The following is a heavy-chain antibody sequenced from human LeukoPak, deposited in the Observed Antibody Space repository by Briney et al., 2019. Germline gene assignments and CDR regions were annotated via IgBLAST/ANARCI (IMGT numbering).Heavy chain of an antibody. V-gene: IGHV3-30*02. J-gene: IGHJ5*02. CDR1: GFTFSYYG. Sequence: GGSLRLSCAASGFTFSYYGMHWVRQAPGKGLEWVAFIRFDGNDKFYADSVKGRFTISRDTSRNTLYLQMNSLRAEDTAVYYCARDHKSRYYYGSGSYGFDPWGQGTLVTVSS. D-gene: IGHD3-10*01. CDR2: IRFDGNDK. CDR3: ARDHKSRYYYGSGSYGFDP.